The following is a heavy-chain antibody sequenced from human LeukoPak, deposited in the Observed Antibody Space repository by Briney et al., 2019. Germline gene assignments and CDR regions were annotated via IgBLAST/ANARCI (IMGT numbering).Heavy chain of an antibody. J-gene: IGHJ5*02. Sequence: GGSLRLSCAASGFTVSSNYMSWVPQAPGKGLEWVSVIYSGGSTYYADSVKGRFTISRDNSKNTLYLQMTSLRAEDTAVYDCAGTAAGTRWFDPWGQGTLVTVSS. V-gene: IGHV3-66*02. CDR3: AGTAAGTRWFDP. CDR1: GFTVSSNY. CDR2: IYSGGST. D-gene: IGHD6-13*01.